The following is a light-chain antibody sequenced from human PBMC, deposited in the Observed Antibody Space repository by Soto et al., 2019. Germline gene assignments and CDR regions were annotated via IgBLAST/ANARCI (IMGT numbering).Light chain of an antibody. Sequence: SYELTQPPSVSVSPGQTARIICSGDALAKQIAYWYQQKPGQAPVLVIYKDSERPSGIPERFSGSNSGTTVTLTISGVQAEDEAEYYFQSADSSGTYRVFGGGTKVTVL. CDR1: ALAKQI. CDR2: KDS. J-gene: IGLJ2*01. V-gene: IGLV3-25*03. CDR3: QSADSSGTYRV.